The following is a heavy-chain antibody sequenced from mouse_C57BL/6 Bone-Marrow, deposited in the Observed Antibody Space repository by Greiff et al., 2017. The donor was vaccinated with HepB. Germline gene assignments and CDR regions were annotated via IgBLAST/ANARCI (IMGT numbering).Heavy chain of an antibody. CDR1: GYAFTNYL. D-gene: IGHD2-4*01. CDR2: INPGSGGT. J-gene: IGHJ3*01. V-gene: IGHV1-54*01. Sequence: VQLQQSGAGLVRPGTSVKVSCKASGYAFTNYLIEWVKQRPGQGLEWIGVINPGSGGTNYNEKFKGKATLTADKSSSTAYMQLSSLTSEDSAVYFGVGDYDYDDGFAYWGQGTLATVSA. CDR3: VGDYDYDDGFAY.